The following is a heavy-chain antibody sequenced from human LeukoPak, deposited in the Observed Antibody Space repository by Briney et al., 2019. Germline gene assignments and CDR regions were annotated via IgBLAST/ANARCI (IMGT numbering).Heavy chain of an antibody. Sequence: PGGSLRLSCAASGFTFSSYSMNWVRQAPGKGLEWVSSISSSSSYIYYADSVKGRFTISRDNAKNSLYLQMNSLRGEDTAVYYCARGEYCGGDCYSDWGQGTLVTVSS. J-gene: IGHJ4*02. V-gene: IGHV3-21*01. CDR1: GFTFSSYS. CDR2: ISSSSSYI. D-gene: IGHD2-21*02. CDR3: ARGEYCGGDCYSD.